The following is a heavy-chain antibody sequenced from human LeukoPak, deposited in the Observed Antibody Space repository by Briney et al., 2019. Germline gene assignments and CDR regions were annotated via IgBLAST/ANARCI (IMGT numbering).Heavy chain of an antibody. V-gene: IGHV3-15*01. CDR1: GFTFSNAW. D-gene: IGHD3-22*01. Sequence: GGSLRLSCAASGFTFSNAWMSWVRQAPGKGLEWVGRIKSKTDGGTTDYAAPVKGRFTISRDDSKNTLYLQMNSLKTEDTAVYYCTTGERWSGYPNTYYYDSSGYQPFDYWGQGTLVTVSS. CDR2: IKSKTDGGTT. J-gene: IGHJ4*02. CDR3: TTGERWSGYPNTYYYDSSGYQPFDY.